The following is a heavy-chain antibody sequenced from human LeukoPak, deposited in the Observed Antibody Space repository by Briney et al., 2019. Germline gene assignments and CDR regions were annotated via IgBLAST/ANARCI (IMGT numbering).Heavy chain of an antibody. Sequence: SSETLSLTCTVSGGSISSYYWSWIRQPPGKGLEWIGYIYYSGSTNYNPSLKSRVTISVDTSKNQFSLKLSSVTAADTAVYYCARDLTLLGGQKKRYSPNWFDPWGQGTLVTVSS. CDR2: IYYSGST. CDR3: ARDLTLLGGQKKRYSPNWFDP. V-gene: IGHV4-59*12. CDR1: GGSISSYY. D-gene: IGHD6-13*01. J-gene: IGHJ5*02.